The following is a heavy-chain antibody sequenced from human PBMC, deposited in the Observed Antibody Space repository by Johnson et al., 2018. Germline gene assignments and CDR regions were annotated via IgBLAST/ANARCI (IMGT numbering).Heavy chain of an antibody. J-gene: IGHJ3*02. CDR1: GGTFSSYA. Sequence: QVQLVQSGAEVKKPGSSVKVSCKASGGTFSSYAISWVRQAPGQGLEWMGGIIPIFGTANYAQKFQGRVTITAEESTSTAYMELGSLRSEAMAVYYCARDSPGGCWPLDAFDIWGQGTMVTVSS. D-gene: IGHD2-21*01. CDR2: IIPIFGTA. V-gene: IGHV1-69*12. CDR3: ARDSPGGCWPLDAFDI.